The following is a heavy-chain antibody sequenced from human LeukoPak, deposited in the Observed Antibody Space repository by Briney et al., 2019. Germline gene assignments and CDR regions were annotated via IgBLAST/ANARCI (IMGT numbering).Heavy chain of an antibody. D-gene: IGHD6-13*01. CDR2: IYYSGST. CDR3: ARHAGRISATGTRPFDY. V-gene: IGHV4-39*01. J-gene: IGHJ4*02. Sequence: SETLSLTCTVSGASFSSSTYYWGWIRQPPGKGLEWIGSIYYSGSTYYNPSLKSRVTMSVDTSKNQFFLKLSSVTAADTAVYYCARHAGRISATGTRPFDYWGQGTLVTVSS. CDR1: GASFSSSTYY.